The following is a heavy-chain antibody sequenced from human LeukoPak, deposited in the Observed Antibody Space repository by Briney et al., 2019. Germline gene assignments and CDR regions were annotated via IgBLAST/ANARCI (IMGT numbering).Heavy chain of an antibody. J-gene: IGHJ5*02. Sequence: SETLSLTCTVSGGSISSYYWGWIRQPAGKGLEWIGRIYTSGSTNYNPSLQTRVTMSVDTSKNQFSLKLSSVTAADTAVYYCARDKQQLGYNWFDPWGQGTLVTVSS. CDR3: ARDKQQLGYNWFDP. V-gene: IGHV4-4*07. CDR1: GGSISSYY. CDR2: IYTSGST. D-gene: IGHD6-13*01.